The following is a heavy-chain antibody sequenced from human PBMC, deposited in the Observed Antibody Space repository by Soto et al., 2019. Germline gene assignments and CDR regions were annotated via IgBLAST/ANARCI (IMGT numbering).Heavy chain of an antibody. Sequence: ASVKVSCKASGGTFSSYAISWVRQAPGQGLEWMGGIIPIFGTANYAQKFQGRVTITADESTSTAYMELSSLRSEDTAVYYCARAPPLRFLEWPHYFDYWGQGTLVTVSS. CDR3: ARAPPLRFLEWPHYFDY. V-gene: IGHV1-69*13. CDR1: GGTFSSYA. CDR2: IIPIFGTA. J-gene: IGHJ4*02. D-gene: IGHD3-3*01.